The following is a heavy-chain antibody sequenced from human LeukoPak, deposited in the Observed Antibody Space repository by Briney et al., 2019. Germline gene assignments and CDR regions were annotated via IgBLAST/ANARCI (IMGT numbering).Heavy chain of an antibody. CDR2: IYYSGST. CDR1: GGSISSSGYY. V-gene: IGHV4-31*03. D-gene: IGHD1-26*01. Sequence: TLSLTCTVSGGSISSSGYYWSWIRQHPGKGLEWIGYIYYSGSTYYNPSLKSRVTISVDTSKNHFPLKLSSVTAADTAVYYCARGDSGSYQYYFDYWGQGTLVTVSS. CDR3: ARGDSGSYQYYFDY. J-gene: IGHJ4*02.